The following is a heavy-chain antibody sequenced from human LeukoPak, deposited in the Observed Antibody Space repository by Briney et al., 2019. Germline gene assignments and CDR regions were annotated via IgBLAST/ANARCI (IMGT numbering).Heavy chain of an antibody. V-gene: IGHV3-23*01. CDR2: ISGRGHTT. Sequence: PGGSLRISCAASGFTFGSYAMSWVRQAPGKGLEWVPGISGRGHTTYHADSVRGRFTISRDNSKNTLYLQMNSLRVDDSAVYYCAKGGHYDSSGYSPFDYWGQGTLVTVSS. J-gene: IGHJ4*02. D-gene: IGHD3-22*01. CDR3: AKGGHYDSSGYSPFDY. CDR1: GFTFGSYA.